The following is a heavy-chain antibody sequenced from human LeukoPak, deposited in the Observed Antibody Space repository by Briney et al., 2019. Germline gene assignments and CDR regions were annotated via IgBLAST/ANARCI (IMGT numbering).Heavy chain of an antibody. D-gene: IGHD5-12*01. CDR2: IYYSGST. J-gene: IGHJ4*02. V-gene: IGHV4-39*07. CDR1: GGSISSGDYY. Sequence: KSSQTLSLTCTVSGGSISSGDYYWSWIRQPPGKGLEWIGSIYYSGSTYYNPSLKSRVTISVDTSKNQFSLKLSSVTAADTAVYYCAGDGYSGYVGDYWGQGTLVTVSS. CDR3: AGDGYSGYVGDY.